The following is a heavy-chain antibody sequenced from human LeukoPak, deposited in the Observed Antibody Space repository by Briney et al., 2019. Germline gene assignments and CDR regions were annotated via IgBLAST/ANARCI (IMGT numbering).Heavy chain of an antibody. CDR1: GFTFSSYS. J-gene: IGHJ4*02. D-gene: IGHD2-2*01. Sequence: GGSLRLSCAASGFTFSSYSMNWVRQAPGKGLEWFSSISSSSSYIYYADSVKGRFTSSRDNAKNSLYLQMNSLRAEDTAVYYCARDAPGEPIVVVPAAMAHWGQGTLVTVSS. CDR2: ISSSSSYI. CDR3: ARDAPGEPIVVVPAAMAH. V-gene: IGHV3-21*01.